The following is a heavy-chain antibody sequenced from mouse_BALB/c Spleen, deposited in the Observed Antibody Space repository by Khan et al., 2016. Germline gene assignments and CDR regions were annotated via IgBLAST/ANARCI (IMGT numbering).Heavy chain of an antibody. CDR2: IYPSDRYT. Sequence: QVQLQQPGAELVRPGASVKLSCKASGYTFTSYWINWVRQRPGQGLEWIGNIYPSDRYTNYNQKFKDKATLNVDKSSSTAYMQLSSPTSEDSAVYYCTRDGVRRRSYAMDYWGQGTSVTVSS. J-gene: IGHJ4*01. V-gene: IGHV1-69*02. D-gene: IGHD2-14*01. CDR1: GYTFTSYW. CDR3: TRDGVRRRSYAMDY.